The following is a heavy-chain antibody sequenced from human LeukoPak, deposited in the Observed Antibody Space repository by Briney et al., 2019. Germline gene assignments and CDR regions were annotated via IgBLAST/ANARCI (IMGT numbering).Heavy chain of an antibody. D-gene: IGHD5-18*01. CDR2: IYYSGST. J-gene: IGHJ4*02. CDR1: GGSISSNSYY. V-gene: IGHV4-39*01. Sequence: SETLSLTCAVSGGSISSNSYYWGWIRQPPGKGLEWIGSIYYSGSTYYNPSLKSRVTISVDTSKNQFSLKLSSVTAADTAVYYCLNSRGYSYAVDYWGQGTLVTVSS. CDR3: LNSRGYSYAVDY.